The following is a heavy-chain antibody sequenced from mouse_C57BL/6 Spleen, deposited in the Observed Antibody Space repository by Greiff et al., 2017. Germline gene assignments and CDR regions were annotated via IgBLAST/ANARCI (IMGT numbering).Heavy chain of an antibody. V-gene: IGHV1-55*01. CDR3: ARSELGPDYFDY. CDR1: GYTFTSYW. CDR2: IYPGSGST. D-gene: IGHD4-1*01. J-gene: IGHJ2*01. Sequence: VQLQQPGAELVKPGASVKMSCKASGYTFTSYWITWVKQRPGQGLEWIGDIYPGSGSTNYNEKFKSKATLTVDTSSSTAYMQLSSLTSEDSAVYYCARSELGPDYFDYWGQGTTLTVSS.